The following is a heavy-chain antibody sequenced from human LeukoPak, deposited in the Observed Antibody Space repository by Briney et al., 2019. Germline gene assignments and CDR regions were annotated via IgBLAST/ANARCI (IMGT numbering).Heavy chain of an antibody. D-gene: IGHD3-16*01. J-gene: IGHJ5*02. CDR2: INPSGGST. V-gene: IGHV1-46*01. CDR1: GYTFTSYY. Sequence: ASVKVSCKASGYTFTSYYMHWVRQAPGQGLEWMGIINPSGGSTRYAQSFQGRVTMTRDLSTSTDYMELSSLRSDDTAVYFCARDISEGDYAWWFDPWGQGTLVTVAS. CDR3: ARDISEGDYAWWFDP.